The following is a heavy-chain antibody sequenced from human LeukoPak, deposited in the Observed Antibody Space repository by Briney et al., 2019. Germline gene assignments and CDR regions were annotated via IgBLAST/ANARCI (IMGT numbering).Heavy chain of an antibody. CDR2: IYHSGST. J-gene: IGHJ4*02. CDR1: GYSISSGYN. CDR3: ARRRADSSSWYRDY. V-gene: IGHV4-38-2*02. Sequence: SETLSLTCTVSGYSISSGYNWGWIRQPPGKGLEWIGSIYHSGSTNYNPSLKSRVTISVDTSKNQFSLKLSSVTAADTAVYYCARRRADSSSWYRDYWGQGTLVTVSS. D-gene: IGHD6-13*01.